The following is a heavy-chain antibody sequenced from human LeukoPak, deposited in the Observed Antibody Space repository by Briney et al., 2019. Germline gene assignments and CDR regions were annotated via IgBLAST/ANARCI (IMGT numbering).Heavy chain of an antibody. D-gene: IGHD5/OR15-5a*01. CDR2: INPHSGAT. Sequence: ASVTETFMPSGYGFIVCYFNWMRQAPGQGLEWMGWINPHSGATNYAQRFQGRVSMDASIDTAYMELSRLTSDDTAVYYCATSSSVSHPRDPSGHGTLVTVSS. CDR3: ATSSSVSHPRDP. J-gene: IGHJ5*02. V-gene: IGHV1-2*02. CDR1: GYGFIVCY.